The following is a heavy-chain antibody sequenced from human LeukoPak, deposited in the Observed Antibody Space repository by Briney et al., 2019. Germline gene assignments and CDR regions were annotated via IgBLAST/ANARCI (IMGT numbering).Heavy chain of an antibody. D-gene: IGHD4-23*01. CDR1: GFTFSRYG. CDR2: IRYDGSNK. J-gene: IGHJ4*02. CDR3: AKDRYGGNNYFDY. V-gene: IGHV3-30*02. Sequence: PGGSLRLSCAASGFTFSRYGMQRVRQAPGKGLEWVAFIRYDGSNKYYAYYVKGRFTISIDNSNNKLYLQMNSLRAEDTAVYYCAKDRYGGNNYFDYWGQGTLVTVSS.